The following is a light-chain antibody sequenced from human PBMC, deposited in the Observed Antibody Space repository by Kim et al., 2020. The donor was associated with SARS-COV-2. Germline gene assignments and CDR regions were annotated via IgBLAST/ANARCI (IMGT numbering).Light chain of an antibody. CDR3: QSDDASVQL. Sequence: GKTVTSSCTRSSGRIASNYVQWYQQRPGSSPTTVIYGDSQRPSGVPDRFSGSIDITTNSASLTISGLQTEDEAHYYCQSDDASVQLFGAGTKVTVL. V-gene: IGLV6-57*01. CDR2: GDS. CDR1: SGRIASNY. J-gene: IGLJ1*01.